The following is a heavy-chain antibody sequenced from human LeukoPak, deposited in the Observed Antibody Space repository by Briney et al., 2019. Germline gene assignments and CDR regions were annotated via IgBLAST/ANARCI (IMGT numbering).Heavy chain of an antibody. CDR1: GASINTADYY. Sequence: SQTLSLTCNVSGASINTADYYWTWIRQPPGTGLEWIGYISYSGTPYYNPSLNSRVTISLDTSKNQFSLKLNSVTAADTAMYYCARDRYGDFEDYWGHGTLVTVSS. D-gene: IGHD4-17*01. CDR3: ARDRYGDFEDY. CDR2: ISYSGTP. V-gene: IGHV4-30-4*08. J-gene: IGHJ4*01.